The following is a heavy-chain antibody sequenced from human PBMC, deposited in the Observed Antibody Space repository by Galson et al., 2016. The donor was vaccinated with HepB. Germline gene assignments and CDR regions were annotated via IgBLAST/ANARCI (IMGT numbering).Heavy chain of an antibody. CDR3: ARDIRDYYDSTGYWGDAFDV. D-gene: IGHD3-22*01. Sequence: ETLSLTCNVSGGSVNNYYWSWIRQAPGKGLEWIGYISYSGDTNHNPSLKGRVTMSLDTSKNQFSLKLTSMTAADTAVYYCARDIRDYYDSTGYWGDAFDVWGQGTLVTVSS. J-gene: IGHJ3*01. V-gene: IGHV4-59*02. CDR2: ISYSGDT. CDR1: GGSVNNYY.